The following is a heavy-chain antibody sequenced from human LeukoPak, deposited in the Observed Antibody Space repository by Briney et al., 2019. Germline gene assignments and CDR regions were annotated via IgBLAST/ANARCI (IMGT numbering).Heavy chain of an antibody. CDR3: ARLGYCSSTSCYIPRYYYYYMDV. J-gene: IGHJ6*03. V-gene: IGHV4-39*07. D-gene: IGHD2-2*02. Sequence: SETLSLTCTVSGGSISSSTYYWGWIRQPPGKGLEWIGEINHSGSTNYNPSLKSRVTISVDTSKNQFSLKLSSVTAADTAVYYCARLGYCSSTSCYIPRYYYYYMDVWGKGTTVTVSS. CDR1: GGSISSSTYY. CDR2: INHSGST.